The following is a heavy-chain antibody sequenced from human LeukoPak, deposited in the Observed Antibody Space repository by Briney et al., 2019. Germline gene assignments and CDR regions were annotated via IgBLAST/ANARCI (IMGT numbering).Heavy chain of an antibody. CDR1: GVSISSYY. V-gene: IGHV4-59*01. CDR3: ARDKRIFDY. CDR2: IYYSGST. D-gene: IGHD2-15*01. Sequence: PSETLSLTCTVSGVSISSYYWSWIRQPPGKGLEWIGYIYYSGSTNYNLSLKSRVTISVDTSKNQFSLKLSSVTAADTAVYYCARDKRIFDYWGQGTLVTVSS. J-gene: IGHJ4*02.